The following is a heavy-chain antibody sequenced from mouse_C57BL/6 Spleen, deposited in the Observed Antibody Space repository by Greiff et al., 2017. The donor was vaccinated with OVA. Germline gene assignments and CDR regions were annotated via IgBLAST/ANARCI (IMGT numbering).Heavy chain of an antibody. D-gene: IGHD1-1*01. V-gene: IGHV2-9-1*01. Sequence: VQGVESGPGLVAPSQSLSITCTVSGFSLTSYAISWVRQPPGKGLEWLGVIWTGGGTNYNSALKSRLSISKDNSKSQVFLKMNSLQTDDTARYYCARNLPLYYGSSYPLYAMDYWGQGTSVTVSS. CDR3: ARNLPLYYGSSYPLYAMDY. CDR1: GFSLTSYA. J-gene: IGHJ4*01. CDR2: IWTGGGT.